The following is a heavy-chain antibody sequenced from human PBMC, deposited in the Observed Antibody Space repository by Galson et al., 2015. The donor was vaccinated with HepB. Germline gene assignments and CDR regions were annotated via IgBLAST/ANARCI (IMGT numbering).Heavy chain of an antibody. CDR1: GFTFSSYG. Sequence: SLRLSCAASGFTFSSYGMHWVRQAPGKGLEWVAVISYDGSNKYYADSVKGRFTISRDNSKNTLYLQMNSLRAEDTAVYYCAKDQGYCSGGSCYFLDYWGQGTLVTVSS. CDR3: AKDQGYCSGGSCYFLDY. J-gene: IGHJ4*02. CDR2: ISYDGSNK. V-gene: IGHV3-30*18. D-gene: IGHD2-15*01.